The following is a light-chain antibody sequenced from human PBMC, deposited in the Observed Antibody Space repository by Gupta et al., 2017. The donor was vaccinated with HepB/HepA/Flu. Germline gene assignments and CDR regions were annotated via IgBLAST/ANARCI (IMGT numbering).Light chain of an antibody. V-gene: IGKV2-30*01. CDR3: WQYDHCPPIT. CDR1: ESLVYSDGVTY. CDR2: EVS. Sequence: DVVMTQSPLSLSVTLGQPASISCWSSESLVYSDGVTYLTWFHQRPGQSPRRLLYEVSTRAAGVPDRFSGSGSGTDVTIKISRVEDADVGGYYCWQYDHCPPITFGPGTPVEIK. J-gene: IGKJ5*01.